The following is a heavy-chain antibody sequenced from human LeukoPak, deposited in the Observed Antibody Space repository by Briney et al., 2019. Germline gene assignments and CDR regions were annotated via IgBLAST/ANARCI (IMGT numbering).Heavy chain of an antibody. Sequence: PGGSLRLSCAASGFTVSSNYMTCVRQAPGQGLEWVSVIYFGGTTYYADSVKGRFTISRDNSKNTVYLQMNSLRVEDTAVYYCAQGRGVDMATNWAKFGHFWGQGTLVTVSS. CDR1: GFTVSSNY. J-gene: IGHJ4*02. CDR3: AQGRGVDMATNWAKFGHF. V-gene: IGHV3-53*01. CDR2: IYFGGTT. D-gene: IGHD5-24*01.